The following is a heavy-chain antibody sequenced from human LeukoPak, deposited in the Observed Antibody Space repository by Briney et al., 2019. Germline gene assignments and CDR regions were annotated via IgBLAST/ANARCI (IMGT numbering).Heavy chain of an antibody. CDR3: ARGTTYRDGYCSSTSCYTDYYYYGMDV. CDR1: GYTFTSYA. J-gene: IGHJ6*02. V-gene: IGHV7-4-1*02. D-gene: IGHD2-2*02. CDR2: INTNTGNP. Sequence: GASVKVSCKASGYTFTSYAMNWVRQAPGQGLEWMGWINTNTGNPTYAQGFTGRFVFSLDTSVSTAYLQISSLKAEDTAAYYCARGTTYRDGYCSSTSCYTDYYYYGMDVWGQGTTVTVSS.